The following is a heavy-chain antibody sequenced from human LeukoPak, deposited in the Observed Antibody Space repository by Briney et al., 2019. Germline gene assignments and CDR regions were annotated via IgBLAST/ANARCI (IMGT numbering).Heavy chain of an antibody. CDR1: GFTFSTYT. V-gene: IGHV3-23*01. D-gene: IGHD6-13*01. J-gene: IGHJ4*02. CDR2: IGSSGGGI. CDR3: AREGAAAGTDY. Sequence: GGSLRLSCAASGFTFSTYTMYWVRHPPGKRLEWVSIIGSSGGGIHYADSVKGRFTISRDNSKNALYLQMNSLRVEDTAVYYCAREGAAAGTDYWGQGTLVTVSS.